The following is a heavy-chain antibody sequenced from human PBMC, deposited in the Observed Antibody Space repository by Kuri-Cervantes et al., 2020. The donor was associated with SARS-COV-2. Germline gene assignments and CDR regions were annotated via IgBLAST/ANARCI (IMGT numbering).Heavy chain of an antibody. D-gene: IGHD3-3*01. Sequence: SETLSLTCAVSGYSISGGYYRGWSRQPPGKGQGWSGSIYYSGSNYYNPSLKSRITISVDTSKNQFSLKLSSLTAADTAVYYCASQGTIFGGVMLPSNFQPWGQGTLVTVSS. CDR1: GYSISGGYY. CDR3: ASQGTIFGGVMLPSNFQP. J-gene: IGHJ1*01. CDR2: IYYSGSN. V-gene: IGHV4-38-2*01.